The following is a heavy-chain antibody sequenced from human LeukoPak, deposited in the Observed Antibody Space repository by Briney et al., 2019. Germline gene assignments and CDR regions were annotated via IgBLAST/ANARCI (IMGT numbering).Heavy chain of an antibody. CDR2: IVPIFGTA. CDR1: GGTFSSYA. D-gene: IGHD5-24*01. V-gene: IGHV1-69*13. CDR3: ARTSREMTTSTGYFDY. Sequence: ASVKVSCKASGGTFSSYAISWVRQAPGQGLEWMGGIVPIFGTANYAQKFQGRVTITADESTSTAYMGLSSLRSEDTAVYYCARTSREMTTSTGYFDYWGQGTLVTVSS. J-gene: IGHJ4*02.